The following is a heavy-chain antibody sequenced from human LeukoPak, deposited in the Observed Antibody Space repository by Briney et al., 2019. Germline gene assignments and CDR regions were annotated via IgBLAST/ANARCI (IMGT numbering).Heavy chain of an antibody. CDR2: IYPGDSDT. D-gene: IGHD3-22*01. CDR1: GYSFTSYR. J-gene: IGHJ5*02. Sequence: GESLKISCKGSGYSFTSYRIGWVRQMPGKGLEWMGIIYPGDSDTRYGPSFQGQVTISADKSISTAYLQWSSLKASDTAMYYCARRGGNYYDSSGYHTKDWFDPWGQGTLVTVSS. CDR3: ARRGGNYYDSSGYHTKDWFDP. V-gene: IGHV5-51*01.